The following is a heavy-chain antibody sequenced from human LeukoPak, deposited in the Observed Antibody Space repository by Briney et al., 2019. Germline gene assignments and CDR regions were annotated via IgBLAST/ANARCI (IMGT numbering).Heavy chain of an antibody. D-gene: IGHD3-22*01. J-gene: IGHJ4*02. CDR1: GFTFSDYY. CDR2: ISSSGSTI. V-gene: IGHV3-11*01. Sequence: GGSLRLSCAASGFTFSDYYMSWIRQAPGKGLEWVSYISSSGSTIYYADSVKGRFTISRDNAKNSLYLQMNSLRAEDTAVYYCARASYDSSGYYYPDYWGQGTLVTVSS. CDR3: ARASYDSSGYYYPDY.